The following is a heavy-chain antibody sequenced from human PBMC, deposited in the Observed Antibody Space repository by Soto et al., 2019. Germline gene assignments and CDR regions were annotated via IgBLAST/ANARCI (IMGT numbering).Heavy chain of an antibody. D-gene: IGHD2-15*01. V-gene: IGHV5-51*01. CDR3: ARHGGADRYCSGGSCYFNWFDP. CDR2: IYPGDSDT. J-gene: IGHJ5*02. CDR1: GYSFTSYW. Sequence: GESLKISCKGSGYSFTSYWIGWVRQMPGKGLEWMGIIYPGDSDTRYSPSFQGQVTISADKSISTAYLQWSSLKASDTAMYYCARHGGADRYCSGGSCYFNWFDPWGQGTLVTVSS.